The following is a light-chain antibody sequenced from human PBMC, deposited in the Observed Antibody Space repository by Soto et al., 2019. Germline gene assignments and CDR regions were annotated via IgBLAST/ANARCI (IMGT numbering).Light chain of an antibody. J-gene: IGLJ1*01. CDR1: SSDVGGYNY. CDR3: SPYTSSSTYV. CDR2: EVS. V-gene: IGLV2-14*01. Sequence: QSVLTQPASVSGSPGQSITISCTGTSSDVGGYNYVSWYQQHSGKAPKLMIYEVSYRPSGVSNRFSGSKSGNTASLTISGLQAEDEAYYYCSPYTSSSTYVFGPGTKVTVL.